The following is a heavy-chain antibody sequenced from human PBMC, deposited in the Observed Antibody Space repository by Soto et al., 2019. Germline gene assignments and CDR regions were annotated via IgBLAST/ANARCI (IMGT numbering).Heavy chain of an antibody. CDR2: SSTYNGNT. J-gene: IGHJ6*02. V-gene: IGHV1-18*01. D-gene: IGHD2-8*01. Sequence: QVQLVQSGAEVKKPGASVKVSCKASGYTFTTYDISWVRQAPGQGLEWMGRSSTYNGNTNYPQSLQGRLTMTTDTSTTTADMELRSLRSDDTAVYYCARDPYHVLMVNAPNLYGMDVWGQGTTVTVSS. CDR3: ARDPYHVLMVNAPNLYGMDV. CDR1: GYTFTTYD.